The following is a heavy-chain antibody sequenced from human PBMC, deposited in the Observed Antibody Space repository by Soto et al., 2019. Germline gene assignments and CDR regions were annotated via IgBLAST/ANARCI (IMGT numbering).Heavy chain of an antibody. CDR3: AKGPVEAGTGEYFQH. D-gene: IGHD6-13*01. CDR1: GFTFDDYT. J-gene: IGHJ1*01. V-gene: IGHV3-43*01. Sequence: GGSLRLSCAASGFTFDDYTMHWVRQAPGKGLEWVSLISWDGGSTYYADSVKGRFTISRDNSKNSLYLQMNSLRTEDTALYYCAKGPVEAGTGEYFQHWGQGTLVTVSS. CDR2: ISWDGGST.